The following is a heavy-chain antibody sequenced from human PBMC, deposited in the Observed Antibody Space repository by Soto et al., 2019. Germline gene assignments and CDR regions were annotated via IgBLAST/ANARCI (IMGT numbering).Heavy chain of an antibody. D-gene: IGHD6-13*01. J-gene: IGHJ5*02. CDR3: ARMASAGTLNWFDP. CDR1: GYTFINFD. V-gene: IGHV1-8*02. Sequence: QVQLVQSGAEVKEPGASVRVYCKASGYTFINFDISWVRQAAGQGLEWLGWMNPGSGKTGYASKFQGRVPMTRDASTGTSRLELSSLTSDDTAVYYCARMASAGTLNWFDPWGQGTLVTVSS. CDR2: MNPGSGKT.